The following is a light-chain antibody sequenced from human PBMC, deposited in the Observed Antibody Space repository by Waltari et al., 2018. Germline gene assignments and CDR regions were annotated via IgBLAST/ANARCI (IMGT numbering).Light chain of an antibody. V-gene: IGKV1-39*01. Sequence: DIHVIRSPFRLSASVGDRVTITCRSSQSISSYLNWYQQKPGKAPKLLIYAASSLQSGVTSRFSGSGSGTDFTLTISSLQPEDFATYSCQQSYSTVWTFGQGTKVEIK. J-gene: IGKJ1*01. CDR2: AAS. CDR1: QSISSY. CDR3: QQSYSTVWT.